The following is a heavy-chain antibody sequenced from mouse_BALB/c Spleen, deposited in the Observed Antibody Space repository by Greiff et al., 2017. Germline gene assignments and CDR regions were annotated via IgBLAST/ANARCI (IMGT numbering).Heavy chain of an antibody. CDR1: GFTFSSYT. CDR3: ARLIYYDYDGVMDY. Sequence: EVMLVESGGGLVQPGGSLKLSCAASGFTFSSYTMSWVRQTPEKRLEWVAYISNGGGSTYYPDTVKGRFTISRDNAKNTLYLQMSSLKSEDTAMYYCARLIYYDYDGVMDYWGQGTSVTVSS. J-gene: IGHJ4*01. CDR2: ISNGGGST. V-gene: IGHV5-12-2*01. D-gene: IGHD2-4*01.